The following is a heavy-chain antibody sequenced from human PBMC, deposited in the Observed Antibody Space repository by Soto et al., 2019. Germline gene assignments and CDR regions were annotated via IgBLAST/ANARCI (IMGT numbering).Heavy chain of an antibody. D-gene: IGHD3-22*01. Sequence: QVQLVQSGAEVKNPGSSVKVSCKASGGTFSSYAISWVRQAPGQGLEWMGGIIPIFGTANYAQKFQGRVTITADESTSTAYMELSSLRSEDTAVYYCAREVDYYDSSGSDAFDIWGQGTMVTVSS. J-gene: IGHJ3*02. CDR1: GGTFSSYA. V-gene: IGHV1-69*12. CDR3: AREVDYYDSSGSDAFDI. CDR2: IIPIFGTA.